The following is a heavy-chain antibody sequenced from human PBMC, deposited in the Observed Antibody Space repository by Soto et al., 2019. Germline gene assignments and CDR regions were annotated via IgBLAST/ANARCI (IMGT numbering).Heavy chain of an antibody. J-gene: IGHJ4*02. D-gene: IGHD1-7*01. CDR2: IYYSGST. CDR3: ARRSGTTFDY. V-gene: IGHV4-59*01. Sequence: QVQLQESGPGLVKPSETLSLTCTVSGGSISSYYWSWIRQPPGKGLEWIGYIYYSGSTNYNPSLXSXVXIXXDTSNNQFSLNLSSVTAADTAVYYCARRSGTTFDYWGQGTLVTVSS. CDR1: GGSISSYY.